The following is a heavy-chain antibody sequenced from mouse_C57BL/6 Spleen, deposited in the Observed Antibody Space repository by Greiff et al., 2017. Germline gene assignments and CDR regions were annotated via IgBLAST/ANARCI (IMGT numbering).Heavy chain of an antibody. Sequence: VQLQQSGAELVKPGASVKISCKASGYAFSSYWMNWVKQRPGKGLEWIGQIYPGDGDTNYNGKFKGKATLTADKSSSTAYMPLSSLTSEDSAVYFCARESDYYYAMDYWGQGTSVTVSS. J-gene: IGHJ4*01. V-gene: IGHV1-80*01. D-gene: IGHD2-13*01. CDR2: IYPGDGDT. CDR1: GYAFSSYW. CDR3: ARESDYYYAMDY.